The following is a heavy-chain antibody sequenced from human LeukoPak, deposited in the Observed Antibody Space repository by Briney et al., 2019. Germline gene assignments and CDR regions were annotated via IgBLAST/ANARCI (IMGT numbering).Heavy chain of an antibody. Sequence: SGGSLRLSCAASGFTFSSYAMSWVRQAPGKGLEWVSAISGSGGSTYYADSVKGRFTISRDNSKNTLYLQMNSLRAEDTAVYYCAKAVGWFGELWDYWGQGTLVTVSS. CDR2: ISGSGGST. CDR1: GFTFSSYA. CDR3: AKAVGWFGELWDY. V-gene: IGHV3-23*01. J-gene: IGHJ4*02. D-gene: IGHD3-10*01.